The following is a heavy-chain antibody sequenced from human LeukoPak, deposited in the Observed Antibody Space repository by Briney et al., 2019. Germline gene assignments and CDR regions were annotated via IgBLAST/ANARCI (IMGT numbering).Heavy chain of an antibody. CDR1: GFTFSSYA. CDR2: ISGSGGST. CDR3: AKSGTPGYSSSWYPNWFDP. Sequence: GGSLRLSCAASGFTFSSYAMSWVRQAPGKGLEWVSAISGSGGSTYYADSVKGRFTISGDNSKNTLYLQMNSLRAEDTAVYYCAKSGTPGYSSSWYPNWFDPCGQGTLVTVSS. D-gene: IGHD6-13*01. V-gene: IGHV3-23*01. J-gene: IGHJ5*02.